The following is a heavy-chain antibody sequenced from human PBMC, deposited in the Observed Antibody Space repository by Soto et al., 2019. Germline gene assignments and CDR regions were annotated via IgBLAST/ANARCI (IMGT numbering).Heavy chain of an antibody. D-gene: IGHD3-3*01. Sequence: SETLSLTCAVYGGSFSGYYWSWIRQPPGKGLEWIGEINHSGSTNYNPSLKSRVTISVDTSKNQFSLKLSSVTAADTAVYYCARGFWVTIFGVVIPNYYYYGMDVWGQGTTVTVSS. CDR3: ARGFWVTIFGVVIPNYYYYGMDV. CDR2: INHSGST. V-gene: IGHV4-34*01. J-gene: IGHJ6*02. CDR1: GGSFSGYY.